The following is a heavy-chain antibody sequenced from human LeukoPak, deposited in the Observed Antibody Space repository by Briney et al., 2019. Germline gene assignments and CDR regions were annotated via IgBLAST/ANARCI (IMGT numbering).Heavy chain of an antibody. V-gene: IGHV3-23*01. CDR3: ATMSGELLFPLHY. J-gene: IGHJ4*02. CDR1: TFTFSTYA. Sequence: GGSLRLSCAASTFTFSTYAMTWVRQAPGKGLEWVSTISSSGISTYYADSVKGRFTISRDNSKNTLYLQMNSLRAEETAIYYCATMSGELLFPLHYWGQGTLVTVSS. CDR2: ISSSGIST. D-gene: IGHD1-26*01.